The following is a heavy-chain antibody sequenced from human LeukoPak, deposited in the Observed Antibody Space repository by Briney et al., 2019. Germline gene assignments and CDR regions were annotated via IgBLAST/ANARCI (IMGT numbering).Heavy chain of an antibody. V-gene: IGHV1-69*13. Sequence: GASVKVSCKASGGTFSSYAISWVRQAPGQGLEWMGGIIPIFCTANYAQKFQGRVTITADESTSTAYMELSSLRSEDTAVYYCARGGVVVPAAMLSWFDPWGQGTLVTVSS. CDR1: GGTFSSYA. CDR2: IIPIFCTA. CDR3: ARGGVVVPAAMLSWFDP. D-gene: IGHD2-2*01. J-gene: IGHJ5*02.